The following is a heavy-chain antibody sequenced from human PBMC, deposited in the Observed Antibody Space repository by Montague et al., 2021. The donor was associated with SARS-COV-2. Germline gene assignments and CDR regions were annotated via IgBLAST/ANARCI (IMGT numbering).Heavy chain of an antibody. D-gene: IGHD3-22*01. CDR3: ARHGRFSVIVNTPRGAFDI. Sequence: SETLSLTCTVSGVSISSYYWSWIRQPPGKGLEWIGCIYFSGSTNCNPSLKSRVTISVDTSKNQFSLKLSSVTAADTAIYYCARHGRFSVIVNTPRGAFDIWGQGTMVTVSS. V-gene: IGHV4-59*08. CDR2: IYFSGST. CDR1: GVSISSYY. J-gene: IGHJ3*02.